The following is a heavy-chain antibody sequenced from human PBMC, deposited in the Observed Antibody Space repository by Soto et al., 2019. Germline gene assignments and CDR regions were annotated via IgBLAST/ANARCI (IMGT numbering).Heavy chain of an antibody. J-gene: IGHJ4*02. V-gene: IGHV3-23*01. CDR1: GFTFSNHA. Sequence: EVQVLESGGGLVQPGGSLRLSCAATGFTFSNHAMNWVRQAPGKGLEWVSGISGGGDSTRYADSVKGRFNISRDNSENTMYEQMCSMRANDAAIYDSAKYIGRAWGFDYWGQGTLGAVSS. CDR3: AKYIGRAWGFDY. CDR2: ISGGGDST. D-gene: IGHD1-26*01.